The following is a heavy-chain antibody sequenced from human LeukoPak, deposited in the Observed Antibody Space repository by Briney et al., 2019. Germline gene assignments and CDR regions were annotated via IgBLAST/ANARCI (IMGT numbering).Heavy chain of an antibody. CDR1: DFTFSDSA. D-gene: IGHD1-1*01. CDR2: IRSKANGYAT. CDR3: TRLRSDTTGGYYYFMDV. Sequence: GGSLRLSRAASDFTFSDSAIHWVRQAPGKGLEWVGRIRSKANGYATSYGASAKGRLTISRDDSKNTADLQMSDLRTEDTAVYYCTRLRSDTTGGYYYFMDVWGKGTTVIVSS. J-gene: IGHJ6*03. V-gene: IGHV3-73*01.